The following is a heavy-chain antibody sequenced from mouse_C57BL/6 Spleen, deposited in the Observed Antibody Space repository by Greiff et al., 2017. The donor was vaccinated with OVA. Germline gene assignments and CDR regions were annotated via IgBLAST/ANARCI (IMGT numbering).Heavy chain of an antibody. V-gene: IGHV1-50*01. D-gene: IGHD1-1*01. Sequence: QVQLQQPGAELVKPGASVKLSCKASGYTFTSYWMQWVKQRPGQGLEWIGEIDPSDSYTNYNQKFKGKATLTVDTSSSTAYMQLSSLTSEDSAVYYCARGIYYGSSYGFAYWGQGTPVTVSA. CDR2: IDPSDSYT. J-gene: IGHJ3*01. CDR1: GYTFTSYW. CDR3: ARGIYYGSSYGFAY.